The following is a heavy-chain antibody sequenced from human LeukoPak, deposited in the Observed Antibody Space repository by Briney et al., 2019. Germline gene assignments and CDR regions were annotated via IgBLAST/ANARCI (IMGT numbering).Heavy chain of an antibody. CDR3: AREGYCSGGSCYFASGY. Sequence: GASVKVSCKASGYTFTSYYMHWVRQAPGQGPEWMGIINPSGGSTSYAQKFQGRVTMTRDTSTSTVYMELSSLRSEDTAVYYCAREGYCSGGSCYFASGYWGQGTLVTVSS. CDR1: GYTFTSYY. V-gene: IGHV1-46*01. J-gene: IGHJ4*02. CDR2: INPSGGST. D-gene: IGHD2-15*01.